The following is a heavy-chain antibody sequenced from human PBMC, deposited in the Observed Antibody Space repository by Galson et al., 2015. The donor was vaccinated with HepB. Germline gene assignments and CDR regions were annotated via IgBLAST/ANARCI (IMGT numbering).Heavy chain of an antibody. J-gene: IGHJ2*01. CDR3: ARGRHWYFDL. CDR2: INPNSGGT. CDR1: GYTFTGYY. V-gene: IGHV1-2*02. Sequence: SVKVTCKASGYTFTGYYMHWVRQAPGQGLEWMGWINPNSGGTNYAQKFQGRVTITADKSTSTAYMELSSLRSEDTAVYYCARGRHWYFDLWGRGTLVTVSS.